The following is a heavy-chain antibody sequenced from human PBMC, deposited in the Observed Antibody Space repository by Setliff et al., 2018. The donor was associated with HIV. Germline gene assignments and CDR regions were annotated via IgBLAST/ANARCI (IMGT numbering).Heavy chain of an antibody. Sequence: ASVKVSCKASGGTFSSYAISWVRQAPGQGLEWMGGIIPIFGPTNYAQKFQGRVTITADESTTTAYMELSSLRSEDTAVYYCARERNYGVNRLFDYWGQGTLVTSPQ. D-gene: IGHD4-17*01. V-gene: IGHV1-69*13. CDR1: GGTFSSYA. CDR3: ARERNYGVNRLFDY. CDR2: IIPIFGPT. J-gene: IGHJ4*02.